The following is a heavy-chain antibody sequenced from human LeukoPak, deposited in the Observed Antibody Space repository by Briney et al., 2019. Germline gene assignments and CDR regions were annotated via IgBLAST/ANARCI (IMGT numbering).Heavy chain of an antibody. D-gene: IGHD6-13*01. CDR2: ISGNGYST. CDR1: GFTFSSCA. J-gene: IGHJ4*02. V-gene: IGHV3-23*01. CDR3: ATNSCSWYIDQ. Sequence: GGSLRLSCAASGFTFSSCAMTWVRQAPGKGLQWVSDISGNGYSTYYADSLKGRFTISRDNSKNTLYLQMNSLRAEDTAVYYCATNSCSWYIDQWGQGTLVTVSS.